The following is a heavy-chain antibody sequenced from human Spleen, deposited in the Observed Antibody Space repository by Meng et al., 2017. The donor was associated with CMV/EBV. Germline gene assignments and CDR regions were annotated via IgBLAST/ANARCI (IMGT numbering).Heavy chain of an antibody. J-gene: IGHJ6*02. Sequence: GGSLRLSCAASGFTFRNFAMNWVRQAPGKGLEWVSVIYTAATRTYYADSVKGRFTISRDDSKNMVFLRMDSLRVEETAVYYCAKGTYGDYWYGMDVWGQGTTVTVSS. D-gene: IGHD4-17*01. CDR2: IYTAATRT. V-gene: IGHV3-23*03. CDR1: GFTFRNFA. CDR3: AKGTYGDYWYGMDV.